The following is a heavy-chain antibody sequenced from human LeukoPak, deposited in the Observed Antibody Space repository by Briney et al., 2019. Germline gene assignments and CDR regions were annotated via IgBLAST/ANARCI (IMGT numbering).Heavy chain of an antibody. J-gene: IGHJ4*02. CDR2: ISGSGTGT. CDR1: GFTFSSYA. D-gene: IGHD1-26*01. CDR3: AKGPTLATATTD. Sequence: GGSLRLSCAASGFTFSSYAMSGVRQSPGKGLEWVSGISGSGTGTSYADSVKGRFTISRDNSKSTLYLQMNSLKFEDTAVYYCAKGPTLATATTDWGQGTLVTVSS. V-gene: IGHV3-23*01.